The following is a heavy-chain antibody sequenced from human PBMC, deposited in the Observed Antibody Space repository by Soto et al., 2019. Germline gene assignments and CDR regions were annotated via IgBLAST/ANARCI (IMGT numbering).Heavy chain of an antibody. CDR1: GYTFTTYY. CDR2: ISPDGGPA. V-gene: IGHV1-46*01. J-gene: IGHJ6*02. Sequence: ASVKVSCKASGYTFTTYYMHWVRQAPGQGLEWMGVISPDGGPANYAQKFQGRVTMTRDESTSTVYMELSSLRSEDTAVYYCARSYNWNYSYDYYGMDVWGQGTTVTVSS. CDR3: ARSYNWNYSYDYYGMDV. D-gene: IGHD1-7*01.